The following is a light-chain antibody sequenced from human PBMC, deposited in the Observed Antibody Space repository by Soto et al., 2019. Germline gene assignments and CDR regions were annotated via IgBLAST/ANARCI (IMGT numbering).Light chain of an antibody. CDR3: AAWDDSLNGVV. V-gene: IGLV1-44*01. CDR2: SNS. Sequence: QSVLTQTPSASGTPGQRVSISCSGSSTNIGRNTVIWYQQVPGTTPKVLIYSNSQRPSGVPDRFSGSKSGPSASLAISGLQSDYESDYYCAAWDDSLNGVVFGGGTQLTVL. J-gene: IGLJ2*01. CDR1: STNIGRNT.